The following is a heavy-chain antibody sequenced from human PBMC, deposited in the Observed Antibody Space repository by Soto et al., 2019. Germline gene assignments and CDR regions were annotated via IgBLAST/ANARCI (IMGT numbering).Heavy chain of an antibody. CDR3: ARGCGSGSVFVGYYYYTLDV. Sequence: QVQLVESGGGVVQPGRSLRLSCSASGFAFSTYGMHWVRQAPGKGLEWVTVIWYDGSNEYYADSVKGRFTISRDNSKNTLYLKMNSVRAEDTAVYYCARGCGSGSVFVGYYYYTLDVWGQGTTVTVSS. V-gene: IGHV3-33*01. D-gene: IGHD1-26*01. CDR1: GFAFSTYG. J-gene: IGHJ6*02. CDR2: IWYDGSNE.